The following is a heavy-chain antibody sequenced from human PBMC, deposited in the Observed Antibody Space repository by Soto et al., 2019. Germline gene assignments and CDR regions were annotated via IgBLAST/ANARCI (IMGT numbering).Heavy chain of an antibody. V-gene: IGHV4-30-4*01. D-gene: IGHD6-6*01. CDR2: IHNSGTS. J-gene: IGHJ4*02. CDR1: GGSIPSSDYH. CDR3: VREERIAAHQLDY. Sequence: SETLSRTCTVSGGSIPSSDYHWRWTRHSPAKGLEWIGYIHNSGTSFYNPSLRGRVTVTLDTSRSQFSLTLASVTAAHTAVYYCVREERIAAHQLDYWGQEGPVTVSS.